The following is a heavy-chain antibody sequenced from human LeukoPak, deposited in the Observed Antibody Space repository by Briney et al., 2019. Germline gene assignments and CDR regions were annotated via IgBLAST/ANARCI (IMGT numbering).Heavy chain of an antibody. D-gene: IGHD6-19*01. V-gene: IGHV3-23*01. CDR2: ISGGGGST. CDR1: GFTFSGYA. J-gene: IGHJ6*03. CDR3: AKGGGLAVVYVVDFYYMDV. Sequence: GGSLRLSCAASGFTFSGYAMSWVRQTPGKGLEWVSAISGGGGSTYYADSVKGRFTPSRDNSKNTLFLLMNSLRAEDTAVYYCAKGGGLAVVYVVDFYYMDVWGKGTTVTVSS.